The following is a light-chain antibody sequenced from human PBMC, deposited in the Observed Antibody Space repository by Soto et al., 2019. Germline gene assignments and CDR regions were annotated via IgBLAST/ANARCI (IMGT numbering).Light chain of an antibody. CDR2: GAS. V-gene: IGKV1-39*01. CDR1: QHIATS. J-gene: IGKJ1*01. Sequence: DIQMTQSPSLLSASIGDRVTITCRASQHIATSLSWFQHKVGKAPTLLIYGASALQSGVPSRFSGSGSGTHFTLTISGLQPEDFATYYCQQSYNVPRTFGQGTRVDLK. CDR3: QQSYNVPRT.